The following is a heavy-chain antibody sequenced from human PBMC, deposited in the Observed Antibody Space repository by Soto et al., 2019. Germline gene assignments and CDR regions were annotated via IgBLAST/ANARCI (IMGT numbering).Heavy chain of an antibody. V-gene: IGHV3-73*01. Sequence: PVGSLRLSCAVSGFAFSDSAMHWVRQASGKGLEWLARIRSKGSSYATAYVASVEGRFTISRDDSKNTAYLQMNSLQTEDTAVYYCTSQSYSSGRLYWGQGTLVTVSS. CDR2: IRSKGSSYAT. D-gene: IGHD6-19*01. CDR3: TSQSYSSGRLY. J-gene: IGHJ4*02. CDR1: GFAFSDSA.